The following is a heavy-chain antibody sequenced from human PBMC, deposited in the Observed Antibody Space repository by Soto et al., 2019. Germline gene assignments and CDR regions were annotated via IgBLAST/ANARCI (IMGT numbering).Heavy chain of an antibody. CDR3: ARVVRNAWYSFDY. Sequence: QVQLQESGPGLVKPSQTLSLTCTVSGGSISSGNYYWSWIRQHPGKGLEWIGYIYYSGSTDYNPSRKSRVTISVDTSKNQFSLKLSSVTAADTAVYYCARVVRNAWYSFDYWGQGTLVTVSS. V-gene: IGHV4-31*03. CDR1: GGSISSGNYY. J-gene: IGHJ4*02. CDR2: IYYSGST. D-gene: IGHD6-19*01.